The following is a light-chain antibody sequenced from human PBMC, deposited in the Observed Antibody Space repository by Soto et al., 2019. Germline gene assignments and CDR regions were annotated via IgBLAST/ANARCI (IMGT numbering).Light chain of an antibody. CDR2: KAS. V-gene: IGKV1-5*03. CDR1: QSISSW. CDR3: QQYNSYWT. Sequence: DIQMTQSPSTLSASVGDRVTITCRASQSISSWLAWYQQKPGKAPKLLIYKASSLESGVPSRVSGSGSGTEFTITTTSLHPDDFANYYCQQYNSYWTFGQGTKVEIK. J-gene: IGKJ1*01.